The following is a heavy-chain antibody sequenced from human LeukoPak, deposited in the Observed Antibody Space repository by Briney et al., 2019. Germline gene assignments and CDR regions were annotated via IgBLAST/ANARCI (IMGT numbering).Heavy chain of an antibody. V-gene: IGHV4-59*08. J-gene: IGHJ3*02. CDR2: IYYSGST. CDR1: GGSISGYY. CDR3: ARRNDFGI. Sequence: PSETLSLTCHVAGGSISGYYWNWIRQPPGKGLEWIGYIYYSGSTNYNPSLKSRVTISIDTSKNQFSLKLTSVTAADTAVYYCARRNDFGIWGQGTMVTVSS.